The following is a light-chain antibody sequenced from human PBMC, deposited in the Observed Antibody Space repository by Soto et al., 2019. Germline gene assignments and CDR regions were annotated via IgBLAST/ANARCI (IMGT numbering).Light chain of an antibody. CDR3: QPTSALPRT. V-gene: IGKV1-12*01. J-gene: IGKJ2*01. Sequence: DIQMTQSPSSVSASVGDRLTITCRASRDISNFLAWYQQTPGKAPKLLLRGASSLHRGVPSRFSGGGAGTEFTLTISSLQPADLAPYYCQPTSALPRTFGQGTKVDVK. CDR1: RDISNF. CDR2: GAS.